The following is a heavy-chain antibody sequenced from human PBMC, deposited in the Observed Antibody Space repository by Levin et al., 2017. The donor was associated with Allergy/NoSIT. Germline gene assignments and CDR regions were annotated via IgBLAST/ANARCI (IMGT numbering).Heavy chain of an antibody. CDR2: ISYDGSNK. CDR3: AREGPDILTGGWFDP. Sequence: GESLKISCAASGFTFSSYAMHWVRQAPGKGLEWVAVISYDGSNKYYADSVKGRFTISRDNSKNTLYLQMNSLRAEDTAVYYCAREGPDILTGGWFDPWGQGTLVTVSS. J-gene: IGHJ5*02. CDR1: GFTFSSYA. D-gene: IGHD3-9*01. V-gene: IGHV3-30-3*01.